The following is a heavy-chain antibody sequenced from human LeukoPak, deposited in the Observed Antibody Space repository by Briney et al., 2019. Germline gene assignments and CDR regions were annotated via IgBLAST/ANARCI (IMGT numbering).Heavy chain of an antibody. Sequence: GGSLRLSCAASGFTFRSHWMHWVRQAPGQGLVWVSRINSDGSSTIYADSVKGRFPISRDNATNTLYLQMNSLRAEDTAVYYCARPPGYGGTFPDYWGQGTLVIVSS. CDR1: GFTFRSHW. CDR2: INSDGSST. D-gene: IGHD1-26*01. CDR3: ARPPGYGGTFPDY. J-gene: IGHJ4*02. V-gene: IGHV3-74*01.